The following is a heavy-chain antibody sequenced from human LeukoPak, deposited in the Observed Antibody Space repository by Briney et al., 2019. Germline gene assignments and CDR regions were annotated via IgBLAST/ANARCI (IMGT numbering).Heavy chain of an antibody. V-gene: IGHV3-74*01. CDR2: IKTDGSRI. D-gene: IGHD3-16*01. Sequence: GESLRLSCAASGXTFSSYWMHWVRQVPGKGQVWVSRIKTDGSRIGYADSVTGRFTISRDNARNTLSLQMNSLRAEDTAVYYCAREGAPGGLDYWGQGILVTVSS. CDR3: AREGAPGGLDY. CDR1: GXTFSSYW. J-gene: IGHJ4*02.